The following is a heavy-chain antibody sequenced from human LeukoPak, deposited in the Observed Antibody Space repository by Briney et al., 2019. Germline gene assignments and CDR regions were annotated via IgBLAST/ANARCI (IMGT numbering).Heavy chain of an antibody. D-gene: IGHD3-22*01. CDR1: GYSLTGLA. CDR3: ATFQAYANSGHLRPYFDY. J-gene: IGHJ4*02. V-gene: IGHV1-24*01. Sequence: ASVKVSCKISGYSLTGLAIHWVRQAPGKGLEGMGGSDPEDVKTSFAEKFQGRVTFTEDTSTDTAFMELSRLRSDDTAVYYCATFQAYANSGHLRPYFDYWGQGTLVTVSS. CDR2: SDPEDVKT.